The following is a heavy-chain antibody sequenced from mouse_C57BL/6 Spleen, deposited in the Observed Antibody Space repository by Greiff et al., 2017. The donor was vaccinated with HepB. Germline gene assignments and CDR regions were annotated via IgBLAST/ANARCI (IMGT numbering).Heavy chain of an antibody. D-gene: IGHD2-1*01. CDR2: IDPSDSET. Sequence: QVHVKQPGAELVRPGSSVKLSCKASGFTFTSYWMHWVKQRPIQGLEWIGNIDPSDSETHYNQKFKDKATLTVDKSSSTAYMQLSSLTSEDSAVYYCARQLHYFDYWGRGTTLTVSS. CDR3: ARQLHYFDY. J-gene: IGHJ2*01. V-gene: IGHV1-52*01. CDR1: GFTFTSYW.